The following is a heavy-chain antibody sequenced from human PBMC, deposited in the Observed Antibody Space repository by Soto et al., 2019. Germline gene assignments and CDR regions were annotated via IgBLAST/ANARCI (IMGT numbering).Heavy chain of an antibody. J-gene: IGHJ6*02. V-gene: IGHV1-69*06. CDR3: ARVATGDPYYYYGMDV. CDR1: GIIFSSDA. D-gene: IGHD7-27*01. CDR2: IIPLSATS. Sequence: SVKVSCKASGIIFSSDAISWVRQAPGQGLEWMGAIIPLSATSNYAERFKGRVTMTADKSTSTAYLEVSNLTPEDTAVFFCARVATGDPYYYYGMDVWGQGTTVTVSS.